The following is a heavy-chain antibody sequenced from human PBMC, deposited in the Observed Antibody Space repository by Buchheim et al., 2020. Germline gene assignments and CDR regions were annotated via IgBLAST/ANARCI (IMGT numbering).Heavy chain of an antibody. Sequence: EVQVLQFGGGLVQPGASLRLSCTVSGLTFNNYAMSWVRLTPGKGLEWISSIVAGGATPYYTDSVQGRFTVSRDNSQSMLYLQMNDLTVEDTAVYYCAKDALERGDSTRGTYFFDTWGQGA. CDR1: GLTFNNYA. V-gene: IGHV3-23*01. CDR3: AKDALERGDSTRGTYFFDT. D-gene: IGHD3-3*01. J-gene: IGHJ4*02. CDR2: IVAGGATP.